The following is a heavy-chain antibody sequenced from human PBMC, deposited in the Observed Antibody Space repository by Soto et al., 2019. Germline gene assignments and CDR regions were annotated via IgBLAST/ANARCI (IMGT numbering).Heavy chain of an antibody. CDR2: ISSSSSTI. CDR3: ARDAPPHDY. V-gene: IGHV3-48*01. Sequence: EVQLVESGGGLVQPGGSLRLSCAASGFTFSSYSMNWVRQAPGKGLEWVSYISSSSSTIYYADSVKGRFTISRGNAKNSLYLQMNSLRAEDTAVYYCARDAPPHDYWGQGTLVTVSS. CDR1: GFTFSSYS. J-gene: IGHJ4*02.